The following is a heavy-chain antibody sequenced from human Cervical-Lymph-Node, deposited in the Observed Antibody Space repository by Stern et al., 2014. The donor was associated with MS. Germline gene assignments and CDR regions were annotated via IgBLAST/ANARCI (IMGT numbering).Heavy chain of an antibody. CDR2: ISYDGSKR. D-gene: IGHD5-12*01. CDR3: AKDKGGGYGIDY. V-gene: IGHV3-30*18. CDR1: GFMFRTYG. Sequence: VQLVESGGGVVQPGTSQRLSCAASGFMFRTYGMHWVRQAPGKGLEWVAVISYDGSKRYYAEAVKGRFSISRYISKNTLYLQMNSLTAEDTAVYYCAKDKGGGYGIDYWGQGTRVTVSS. J-gene: IGHJ4*02.